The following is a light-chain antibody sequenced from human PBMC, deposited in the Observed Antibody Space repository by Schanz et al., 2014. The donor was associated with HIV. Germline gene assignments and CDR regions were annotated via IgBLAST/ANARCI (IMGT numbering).Light chain of an antibody. J-gene: IGKJ1*01. CDR1: QSLNRN. V-gene: IGKV3-15*01. CDR3: QQYNNWPLWT. Sequence: VMRQSPATLSVSPGGRATLSCRASQSLNRNLAWYQQKPGQAPRLLIYGVSMRATGIPARFTGSGSGTEFTLTIDSLQSEDLAVYYCQQYNNWPLWTFGQGTKVESK. CDR2: GVS.